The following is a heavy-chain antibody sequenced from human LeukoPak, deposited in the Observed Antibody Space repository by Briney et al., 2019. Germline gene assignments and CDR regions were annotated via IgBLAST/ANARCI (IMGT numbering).Heavy chain of an antibody. J-gene: IGHJ3*02. CDR3: AKSNGYGLVDI. CDR1: GGSFSGYY. V-gene: IGHV4-34*01. CDR2: INHSGST. D-gene: IGHD3-10*01. Sequence: NPSETLSLTCAVYGGSFSGYYWSWIRQPPGKGLEWIGEINHSGSTNFNPSLKSRVTISVDTSKNQFSLKLSSVTAADTAVYYCAKSNGYGLVDIWGQGTMVTVSS.